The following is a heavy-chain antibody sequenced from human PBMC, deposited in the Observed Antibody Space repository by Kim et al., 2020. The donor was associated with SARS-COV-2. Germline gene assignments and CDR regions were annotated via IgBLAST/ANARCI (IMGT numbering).Heavy chain of an antibody. D-gene: IGHD1-26*01. CDR1: GHSFNSYW. CDR2: IYPGDSDT. Sequence: GESLKISCKGSGHSFNSYWIGWVRQMPGKGLEWMGIIYPGDSDTRYNPSFQGQVTISADTSISTAYLQWSSLKASDSAMYYCARLTGASVIDAWGQGTLVTVSS. V-gene: IGHV5-51*01. J-gene: IGHJ5*02. CDR3: ARLTGASVIDA.